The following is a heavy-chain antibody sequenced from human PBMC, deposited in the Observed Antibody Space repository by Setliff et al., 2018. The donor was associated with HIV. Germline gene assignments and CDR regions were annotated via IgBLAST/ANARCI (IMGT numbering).Heavy chain of an antibody. CDR1: GFTFSTYS. J-gene: IGHJ4*02. V-gene: IGHV3-48*04. CDR3: ARPNYYDSSGSFDY. D-gene: IGHD3-22*01. Sequence: GGSLRLSCEASGFTFSTYSMNWVRQAPGKGLEWVSYISSSGTTIYYADSVKGRFTISRGNAKNSLYLQMNSLRAEDTAVYYCARPNYYDSSGSFDYWGQGTLVTVSS. CDR2: ISSSGTTI.